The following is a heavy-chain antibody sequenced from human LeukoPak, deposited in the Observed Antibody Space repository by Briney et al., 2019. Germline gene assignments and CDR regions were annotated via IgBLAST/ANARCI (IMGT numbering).Heavy chain of an antibody. V-gene: IGHV4-59*01. CDR2: IYYSGTT. D-gene: IGHD3-10*01. CDR1: GGSISGFY. CDR3: ARDSGPWGVFDP. Sequence: SETLSLTCTVSGGSISGFYWSWIRQPPGKGLEWIGYIYYSGTTTYNPSLKSRVTISIDMSNNHFSLNLRSVTAADKAVYYCARDSGPWGVFDPWGQGTPVTVSS. J-gene: IGHJ5*02.